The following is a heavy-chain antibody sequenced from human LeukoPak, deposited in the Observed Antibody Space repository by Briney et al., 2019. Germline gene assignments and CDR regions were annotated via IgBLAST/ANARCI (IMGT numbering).Heavy chain of an antibody. V-gene: IGHV1-69*05. D-gene: IGHD2-2*01. CDR1: GGTFSSYA. CDR2: IILIFGTA. J-gene: IGHJ6*03. CDR3: ERVMPSVTPGSNYYYYYMDV. Sequence: SVKVSCKASGGTFSSYAISWVRQAPGQGLEWMGGIILIFGTANYAQTFQGRVTITTAESTSTAYMGLSMLKSEDRSGYYCERVMPSVTPGSNYYYYYMDVWGKGTTVTVSS.